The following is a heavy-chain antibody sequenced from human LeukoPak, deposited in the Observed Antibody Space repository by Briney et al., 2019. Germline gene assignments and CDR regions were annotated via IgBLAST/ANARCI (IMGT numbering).Heavy chain of an antibody. D-gene: IGHD6-6*01. CDR1: GGSISSYY. V-gene: IGHV4-59*01. J-gene: IGHJ4*02. CDR3: ASIAARRGVCGVDY. CDR2: IYYSGST. Sequence: PSETLSLTCTVSGGSISSYYWSWIRQPPGKGLEWIGYIYYSGSTNYNPSLKSRVTISVDTSKNQFSLKLSSVTAADTAVYYCASIAARRGVCGVDYWGQGTLVTVSS.